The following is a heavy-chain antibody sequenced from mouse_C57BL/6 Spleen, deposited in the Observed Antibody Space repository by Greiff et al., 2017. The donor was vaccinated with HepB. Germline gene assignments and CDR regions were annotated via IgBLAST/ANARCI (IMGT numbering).Heavy chain of an antibody. J-gene: IGHJ2*01. CDR2: ISSGGSYT. CDR3: ARHPSYFDY. Sequence: EVKVVESGGDLVKPGGSLKLSCAASGFTFSSYGMSWVRQTPDKRLEWVATISSGGSYTYYPDSVKGRFTISIDNAKNTLYLQMSSLKSEDTAMYYCARHPSYFDYWGQGTTLTVSS. V-gene: IGHV5-6*01. CDR1: GFTFSSYG.